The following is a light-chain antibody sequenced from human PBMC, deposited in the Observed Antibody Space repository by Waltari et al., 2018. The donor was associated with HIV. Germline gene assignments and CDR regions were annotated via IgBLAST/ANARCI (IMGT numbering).Light chain of an antibody. Sequence: EIVMTQTLDTLSVSPGERGTPSCRARQNIINTIAWYQLKTGQSPRLLISGASTRATGIPARFSGSGSGTDFTLNIGTLQSEDFAVYYCQQYNKWPRTFGRGTKVEI. V-gene: IGKV3-15*01. J-gene: IGKJ4*02. CDR1: QNIINT. CDR3: QQYNKWPRT. CDR2: GAS.